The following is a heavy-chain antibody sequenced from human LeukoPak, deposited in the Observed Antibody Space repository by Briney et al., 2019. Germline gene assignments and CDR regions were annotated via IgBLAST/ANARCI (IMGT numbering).Heavy chain of an antibody. Sequence: ASVKVSCKASGYTFTSYDINWVRQATGQGLEWMGWMNPNSGNTGYAQKFQGRVTITRNTSISTAYMELSSLRSEDTAVYYCARVATVPAASDYYYMDVWGKGTTVTVSS. D-gene: IGHD2-2*01. CDR3: ARVATVPAASDYYYMDV. CDR1: GYTFTSYD. CDR2: MNPNSGNT. J-gene: IGHJ6*03. V-gene: IGHV1-8*03.